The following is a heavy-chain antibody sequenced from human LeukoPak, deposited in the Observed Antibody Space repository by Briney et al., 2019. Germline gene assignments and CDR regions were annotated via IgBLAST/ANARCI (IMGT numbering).Heavy chain of an antibody. D-gene: IGHD6-13*01. J-gene: IGHJ3*02. CDR1: GYTFTRYH. CDR3: ARESVAAAGGAFDI. V-gene: IGHV1-46*01. Sequence: ASVKVSCKASGYTFTRYHMHWLRQAPGQGLEWMGIINPSGGSTRYAQKFQGRVTMTRDTSTSTVYMELSSLRSEDTAVYYCARESVAAAGGAFDIWGQGTMVTVSS. CDR2: INPSGGST.